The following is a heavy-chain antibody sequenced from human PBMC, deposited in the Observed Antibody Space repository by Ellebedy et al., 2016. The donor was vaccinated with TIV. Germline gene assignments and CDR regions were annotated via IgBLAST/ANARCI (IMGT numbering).Heavy chain of an antibody. J-gene: IGHJ4*02. D-gene: IGHD5-24*01. V-gene: IGHV3-48*03. CDR1: EFTFNSYN. CDR2: ISSSATTT. Sequence: GGSLRLSCAASEFTFNSYNMIWVRQAPGKGLEWISYISSSATTTDYADSVKGRFTISRDNAKNSVYLQMNSLRAEDTAVYYCARDMGRWLQFLVYWGQGTLVTVSS. CDR3: ARDMGRWLQFLVY.